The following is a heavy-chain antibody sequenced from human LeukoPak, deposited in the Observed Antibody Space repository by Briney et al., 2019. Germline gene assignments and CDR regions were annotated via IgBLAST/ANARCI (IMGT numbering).Heavy chain of an antibody. CDR3: AKAYYYDSSKPDY. CDR2: ISGSGGST. V-gene: IGHV3-23*01. D-gene: IGHD3-22*01. Sequence: GSLRLSCAASGFTFSSYSMNWVRQAPGKGLEWVSAISGSGGSTYYADSVKGRFTISRDNSKNTLYLQMNSLRAEDTAVYYCAKAYYYDSSKPDYWGQGTLVTVSS. J-gene: IGHJ4*02. CDR1: GFTFSSYS.